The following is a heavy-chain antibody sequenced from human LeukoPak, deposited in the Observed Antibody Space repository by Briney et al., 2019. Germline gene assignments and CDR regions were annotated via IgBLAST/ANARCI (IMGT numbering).Heavy chain of an antibody. CDR2: INHSGST. J-gene: IGHJ6*03. CDR3: ARVVGYSGYYYYYMDV. Sequence: SETLSLTRAVYGGSFSGYYWSWIRQPPGKGLEWIGEINHSGSTNYNPSLKSRVTISVDTSKNQFSLKLSSVTAADTAVYYCARVVGYSGYYYYYMDVWGKGTTVTVSS. V-gene: IGHV4-34*01. D-gene: IGHD3-10*01. CDR1: GGSFSGYY.